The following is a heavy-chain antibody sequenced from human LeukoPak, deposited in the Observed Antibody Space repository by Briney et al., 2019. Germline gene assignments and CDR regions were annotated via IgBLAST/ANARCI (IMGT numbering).Heavy chain of an antibody. V-gene: IGHV4-4*02. CDR1: GGSISSSAW. CDR2: IYHSGST. Sequence: SETLSLTCAVSGGSISSSAWWSWVRQPPGKGLEWIGEIYHSGSTNYNPSLKSRVTISVDTSKNQFSLKLSSVTAADTAVYYCARVFGVRGVIPYYYYYYMDVWGKGTTVTISS. CDR3: ARVFGVRGVIPYYYYYYMDV. D-gene: IGHD3-10*01. J-gene: IGHJ6*03.